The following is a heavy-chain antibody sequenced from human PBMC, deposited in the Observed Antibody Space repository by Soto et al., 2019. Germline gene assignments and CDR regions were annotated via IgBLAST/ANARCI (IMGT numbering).Heavy chain of an antibody. V-gene: IGHV3-30*18. CDR1: GFTFSSYG. CDR3: AKDRFRIAVAAPFDY. Sequence: QAQLVESGGGVVQPGRSLRLSCAASGFTFSSYGMHWVRQAPGKGLEWVAVISYDGSNKYYADSVKGRFTISRDNSKNTLYLQMNSLRAEDTAVYYCAKDRFRIAVAAPFDYWGQGTLVTVSS. CDR2: ISYDGSNK. D-gene: IGHD6-19*01. J-gene: IGHJ4*02.